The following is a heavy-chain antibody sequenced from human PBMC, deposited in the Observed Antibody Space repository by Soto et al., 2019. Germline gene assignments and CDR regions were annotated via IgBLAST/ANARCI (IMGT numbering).Heavy chain of an antibody. J-gene: IGHJ6*02. CDR1: EFIFTTYG. Sequence: QVHLVQSGGGVVPPGTSLRLSCTASEFIFTTYGIHWVRQAPGKGLEWVAVIWFDGNNKHYGDSVKGRFTISRDTSNNTLYLQTSSLRVEDTATYYCASNSDYGMDVWGQGTMVTVSS. D-gene: IGHD4-4*01. V-gene: IGHV3-33*03. CDR3: ASNSDYGMDV. CDR2: IWFDGNNK.